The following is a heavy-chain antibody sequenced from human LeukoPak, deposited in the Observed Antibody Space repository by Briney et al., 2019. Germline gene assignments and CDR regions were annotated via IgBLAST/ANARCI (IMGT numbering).Heavy chain of an antibody. Sequence: SETLSFTCTGYGVSINGYYWSWLRQAQGEGLVGFGTLYTSKRTTYNPSLRSRATITLDTSDNRYTLMLGSVTAAAPAVYYCARAYGIEGALTAPPICNFYGLDVWGQGTMVTVSS. CDR2: LYTSKRT. D-gene: IGHD1-26*01. J-gene: IGHJ6*02. CDR3: ARAYGIEGALTAPPICNFYGLDV. CDR1: GVSINGYY. V-gene: IGHV4-4*09.